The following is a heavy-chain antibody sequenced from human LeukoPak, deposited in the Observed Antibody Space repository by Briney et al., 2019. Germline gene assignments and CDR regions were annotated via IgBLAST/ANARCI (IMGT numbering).Heavy chain of an antibody. CDR3: ARARGYLFDY. V-gene: IGHV4-38-2*02. Sequence: SETLSLTCNVSGYSISSGYYWGWIRQPPGKGLEWIGSVYHSGSTYYNPSLKSRVTMSVDTSKNQFSLKLSSVTAADTAVYYCARARGYLFDYWGQGTLVTVSS. J-gene: IGHJ4*02. CDR1: GYSISSGYY. D-gene: IGHD5-12*01. CDR2: VYHSGST.